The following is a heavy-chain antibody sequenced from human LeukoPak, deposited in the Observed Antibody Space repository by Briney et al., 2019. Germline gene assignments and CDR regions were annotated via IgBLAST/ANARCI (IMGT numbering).Heavy chain of an antibody. V-gene: IGHV4-34*01. J-gene: IGHJ3*02. CDR1: GGSFSGYY. D-gene: IGHD2-2*01. CDR3: ARVRYCSSTSCYFRRNAFDI. CDR2: INHSGST. Sequence: SSETLSLTCAVYGGSFSGYYWSWIRQPPGKGLEWIGEINHSGSTNYNPSLKSRVTISVDTSKNQFSLKLSSVTAADTAVYYCARVRYCSSTSCYFRRNAFDIWGRGTMVTVSS.